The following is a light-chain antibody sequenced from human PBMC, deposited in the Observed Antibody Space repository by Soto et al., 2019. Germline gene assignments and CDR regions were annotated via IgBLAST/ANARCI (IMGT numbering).Light chain of an antibody. J-gene: IGKJ2*01. Sequence: PGERATLSCRASQSVSSSQLAWYQQRPGQAPRLLVYGASTRATGIADRFSGSGSGTEFSLTINSLQSEDFAVYYCQQYHNWPPYTFGQGTKVDIK. CDR3: QQYHNWPPYT. CDR1: QSVSSS. CDR2: GAS. V-gene: IGKV3D-15*01.